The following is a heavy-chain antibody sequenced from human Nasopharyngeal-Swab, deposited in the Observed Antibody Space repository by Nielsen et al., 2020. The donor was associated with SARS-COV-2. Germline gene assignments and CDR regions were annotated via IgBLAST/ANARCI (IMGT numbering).Heavy chain of an antibody. D-gene: IGHD2-2*01. V-gene: IGHV3-30*04. J-gene: IGHJ3*01. CDR2: ISYDKKNQ. Sequence: GESLKISCAASGSTLTDYAMHWVRQAPGKGLEWVATISYDKKNQYYADSVKGRFTISGDNSKNTVYLEMISLRTEDTALYYCAIDQGVVGSRAFDLWGQGTMVTVSS. CDR1: GSTLTDYA. CDR3: AIDQGVVGSRAFDL.